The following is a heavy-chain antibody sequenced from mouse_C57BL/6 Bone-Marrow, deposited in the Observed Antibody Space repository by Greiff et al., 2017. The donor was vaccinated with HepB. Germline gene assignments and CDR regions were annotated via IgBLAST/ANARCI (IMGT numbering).Heavy chain of an antibody. CDR2: IHPNSGST. V-gene: IGHV1-64*01. J-gene: IGHJ1*03. D-gene: IGHD1-1*01. CDR3: AAPYPFYYGTCYDGWYFDV. CDR1: GYTFTSYW. Sequence: VQLQQPGAELVKPGASVKLSCKASGYTFTSYWMHWVKQRPGQGLEWIGMIHPNSGSTNYNEKFKSKATLTVDKSSSTAYMQLSSLTSEDSAVYYSAAPYPFYYGTCYDGWYFDVWSTGTTVTVSS.